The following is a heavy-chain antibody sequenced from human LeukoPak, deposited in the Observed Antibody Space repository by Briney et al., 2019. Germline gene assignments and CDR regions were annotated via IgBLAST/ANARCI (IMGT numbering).Heavy chain of an antibody. V-gene: IGHV4-4*07. CDR2: INFSETT. Sequence: SETLSLTCTVSGDSLSGSYWSWIRQSAGERPEYIGRINFSETTNYNPSLRSRVTLSMDTSKNQVSLDLSAVTAADTAVYYCAKLLLPASKGAFIIWGLGTLVTVSS. CDR1: GDSLSGSY. J-gene: IGHJ3*02. D-gene: IGHD2-2*01. CDR3: AKLLLPASKGAFII.